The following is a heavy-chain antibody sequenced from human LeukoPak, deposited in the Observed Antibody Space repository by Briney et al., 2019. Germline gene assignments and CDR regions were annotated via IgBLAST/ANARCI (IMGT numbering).Heavy chain of an antibody. D-gene: IGHD6-19*01. Sequence: ASVKVSCKASGYTFIAYYIHWVRQAPGQGLEWMGIINPSGGSTTYAQNFQGRVTMTRDTSTSAVYMELSSLGSEDTAVCYCARGGSLAVAPHLYYFDYWGQGTLVTVSS. CDR3: ARGGSLAVAPHLYYFDY. J-gene: IGHJ4*02. CDR1: GYTFIAYY. CDR2: INPSGGST. V-gene: IGHV1-46*01.